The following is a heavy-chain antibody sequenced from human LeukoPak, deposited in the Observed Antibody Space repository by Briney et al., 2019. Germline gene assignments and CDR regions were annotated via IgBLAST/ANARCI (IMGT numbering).Heavy chain of an antibody. Sequence: GASVKVSCKASGYTFTAYYMHWVQQAPGQGLEWMGWINPNSGGTNYAQKFQGRVTMTRDTSISTAYMELSRLRSDDTAVYYCWYYYDSSNAVVNAFDIWGQGTMVTVSS. CDR3: WYYYDSSNAVVNAFDI. V-gene: IGHV1-2*03. D-gene: IGHD3-22*01. CDR1: GYTFTAYY. J-gene: IGHJ3*02. CDR2: INPNSGGT.